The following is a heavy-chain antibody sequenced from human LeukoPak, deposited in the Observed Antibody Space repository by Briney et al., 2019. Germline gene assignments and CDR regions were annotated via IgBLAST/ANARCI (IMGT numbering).Heavy chain of an antibody. CDR3: ARRRPYFDSSGPWVHDAFDI. V-gene: IGHV3-7*01. D-gene: IGHD3-22*01. J-gene: IGHJ3*02. Sequence: GGSLRLSCAASGFTFSNYWMIWVRQAPGKGLEWVANIKQDGSEKYYVDSVRGRFTISRDNAKNSLYLQMNSLRVEDTAVYYCARRRPYFDSSGPWVHDAFDIWGQGTMVTVSS. CDR2: IKQDGSEK. CDR1: GFTFSNYW.